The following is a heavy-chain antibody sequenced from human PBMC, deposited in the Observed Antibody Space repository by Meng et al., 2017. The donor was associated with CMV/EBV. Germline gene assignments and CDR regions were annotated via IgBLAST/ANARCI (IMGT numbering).Heavy chain of an antibody. CDR1: GFTFSSYA. CDR3: ASAAYDFWSGYYSGNWFDP. D-gene: IGHD3-3*01. J-gene: IGHJ5*02. Sequence: LTCAASGFTFSSYAMHWVRQAPGKGPEWVAVISYDGSNKYYADSVKGRFTISRDNSKNTLYLQMNSLRAEDTAVYYCASAAYDFWSGYYSGNWFDPWGQGTLVTVSS. CDR2: ISYDGSNK. V-gene: IGHV3-30*04.